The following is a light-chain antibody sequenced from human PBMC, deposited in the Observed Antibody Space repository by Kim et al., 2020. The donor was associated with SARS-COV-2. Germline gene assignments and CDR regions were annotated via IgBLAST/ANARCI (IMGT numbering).Light chain of an antibody. Sequence: GQSVTSSCTGTERDIGAYYRVSWYQQTPGTAPNLLIYEVTDRPSGVPDRFSGSKSGNTASLTISGLQAEDEALYYCSSYTMRTTWVFGGGTQLTVL. J-gene: IGLJ3*02. V-gene: IGLV2-18*02. CDR3: SSYTMRTTWV. CDR1: ERDIGAYYR. CDR2: EVT.